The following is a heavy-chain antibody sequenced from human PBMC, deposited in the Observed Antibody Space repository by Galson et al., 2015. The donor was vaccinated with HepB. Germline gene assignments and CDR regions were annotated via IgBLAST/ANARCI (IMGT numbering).Heavy chain of an antibody. V-gene: IGHV3-48*03. CDR2: LSSGSTTK. J-gene: IGHJ4*02. CDR1: GFTFSTYN. Sequence: SLRLSCAASGFTFSTYNMNWVRQAPGKGLEWILYLSSGSTTKYYADSVTGRFSISRDNAKNSLYLQMNSLRAENTAVYYCARGYDGAFDYWGRGTLVTVSS. D-gene: IGHD3-16*01. CDR3: ARGYDGAFDY.